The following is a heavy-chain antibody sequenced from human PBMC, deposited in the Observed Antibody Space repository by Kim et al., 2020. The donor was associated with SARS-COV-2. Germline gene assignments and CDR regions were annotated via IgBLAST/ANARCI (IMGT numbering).Heavy chain of an antibody. V-gene: IGHV1-69*13. Sequence: SVKVSCKASGGTFSSYAIIWVRQAPGQGLEWMGGIIPIFGTANYAQKFQGRVTITADESTSTAYMELSSLRSEDTAVYYCARDDDPRYYYYGMDVWGQGTTVTVSS. J-gene: IGHJ6*02. D-gene: IGHD1-1*01. CDR3: ARDDDPRYYYYGMDV. CDR2: IIPIFGTA. CDR1: GGTFSSYA.